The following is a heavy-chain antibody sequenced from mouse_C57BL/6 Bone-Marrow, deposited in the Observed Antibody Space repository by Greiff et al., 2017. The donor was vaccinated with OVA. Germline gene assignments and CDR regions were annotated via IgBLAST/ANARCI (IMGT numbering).Heavy chain of an antibody. J-gene: IGHJ3*01. V-gene: IGHV5-6*03. CDR3: ARPYSNSFAY. Sequence: EVKLMESGGGLVKPGGSLKLSCAASGFTFSSYGMSWVRQTPDKRLEWVATISSGGSYTYYPDSVKGRFTISRDNAKNTLYLQMSSLKSEDTAMYYCARPYSNSFAYWGQGTLVTVSA. D-gene: IGHD2-5*01. CDR1: GFTFSSYG. CDR2: ISSGGSYT.